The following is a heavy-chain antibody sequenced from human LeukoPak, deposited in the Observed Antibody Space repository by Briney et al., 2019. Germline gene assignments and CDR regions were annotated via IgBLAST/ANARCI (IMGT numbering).Heavy chain of an antibody. CDR2: ITSSGAYI. CDR3: TRDPYSGNYGNYYYYYMDV. V-gene: IGHV3-21*01. Sequence: GGSLRLSCAASGFTFNNYNMNWVRQAPGKALEWVSSITSSGAYIFYADSVKGRFTISRDNAKDSLYLQMNSLGPEDTAVYYCTRDPYSGNYGNYYYYYMDVWGKGTTVTISS. J-gene: IGHJ6*03. D-gene: IGHD1-26*01. CDR1: GFTFNNYN.